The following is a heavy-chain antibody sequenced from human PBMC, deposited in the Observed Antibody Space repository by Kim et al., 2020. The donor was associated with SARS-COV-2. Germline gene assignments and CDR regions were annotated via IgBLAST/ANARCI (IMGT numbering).Heavy chain of an antibody. V-gene: IGHV3-48*02. CDR2: ISSSSSTI. D-gene: IGHD3-10*01. J-gene: IGHJ3*02. CDR3: ARGGNYYGSGSYYNGLEGDDI. Sequence: GGSLRLSCAASGFTFSSYSMNWVRQAPGKGLEWVSYISSSSSTIYYADSVKGRFTISRDNAKNSLYLQMNSLRDEDTAVYYCARGGNYYGSGSYYNGLEGDDIWGQGTMVTVSS. CDR1: GFTFSSYS.